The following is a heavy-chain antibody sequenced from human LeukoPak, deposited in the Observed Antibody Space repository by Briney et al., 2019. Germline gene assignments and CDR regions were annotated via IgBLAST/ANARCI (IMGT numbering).Heavy chain of an antibody. D-gene: IGHD3-22*01. J-gene: IGHJ4*02. CDR1: GYTFTGYY. Sequence: GASVKVSCKASGYTFTGYYMHWVRQAPGQGLEWMGGIIPIFGTANYAQKFQGRVTITADESTSTAYMELSSLRSEDTAVYYCARGPHYYDSSGHYWGQGTLVTVSS. CDR3: ARGPHYYDSSGHY. CDR2: IIPIFGTA. V-gene: IGHV1-69*13.